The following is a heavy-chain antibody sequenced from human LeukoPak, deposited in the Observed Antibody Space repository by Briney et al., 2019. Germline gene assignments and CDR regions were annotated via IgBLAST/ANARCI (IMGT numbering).Heavy chain of an antibody. J-gene: IGHJ6*03. Sequence: SETLSLTCAVSGGSISSHYWSWIRQPPGKGLEWIGYIYYSGSTNYNPSLKSRVTISVDTSKNQFSLKLSSVTAADTAVYYCASHSYDFWSGYYVPYMDVWGKGTTVTVSS. D-gene: IGHD3-3*01. CDR1: GGSISSHY. CDR2: IYYSGST. CDR3: ASHSYDFWSGYYVPYMDV. V-gene: IGHV4-59*11.